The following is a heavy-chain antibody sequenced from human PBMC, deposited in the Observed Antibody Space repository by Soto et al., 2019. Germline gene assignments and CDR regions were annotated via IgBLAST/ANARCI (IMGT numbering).Heavy chain of an antibody. Sequence: QVTLKESGPVLVKPTETLTLRCTVSGLSLTDSEMGVSWIRQPPGQPLEWLAHIDSSGEKSYRTFLKSRLPISKDTSKSQIVLTMTITDPADTATYYCARRHLAVAVSPWFDPWGQGIPVTVSS. J-gene: IGHJ5*02. D-gene: IGHD6-19*01. V-gene: IGHV2-26*01. CDR1: GLSLTDSEMG. CDR2: IDSSGEK. CDR3: ARRHLAVAVSPWFDP.